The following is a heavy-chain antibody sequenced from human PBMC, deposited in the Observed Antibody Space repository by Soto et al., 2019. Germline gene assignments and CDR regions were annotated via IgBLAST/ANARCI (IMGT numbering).Heavy chain of an antibody. CDR1: GFTFSSYW. D-gene: IGHD3-3*01. Sequence: GGSLRLSCAASGFTFSSYWMSWVRQAPGKGLEWVANIKQDGSEKYYVDSVKGRFTISRDNAKNSLYLQMNSLRAEDTAVYYCARSEGYYDFWSGFGSSYYYYGMDVWGQGTTVTVSS. V-gene: IGHV3-7*01. J-gene: IGHJ6*02. CDR2: IKQDGSEK. CDR3: ARSEGYYDFWSGFGSSYYYYGMDV.